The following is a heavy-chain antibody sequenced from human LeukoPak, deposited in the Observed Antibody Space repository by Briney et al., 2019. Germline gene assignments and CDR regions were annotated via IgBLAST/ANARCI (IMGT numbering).Heavy chain of an antibody. CDR2: IYYSGST. D-gene: IGHD6-13*01. V-gene: IGHV4-39*07. CDR1: GGSISSSSYY. J-gene: IGHJ5*02. Sequence: SETLSLTCTVSGGSISSSSYYWGWIRQPPGKGLEWIGSIYYSGSTYYNPSLKSRVTISVDTSKNQFSLKLSSVTAADTAVYYCARDFAAAGRRYPRFDPWGQGTLVTVSS. CDR3: ARDFAAAGRRYPRFDP.